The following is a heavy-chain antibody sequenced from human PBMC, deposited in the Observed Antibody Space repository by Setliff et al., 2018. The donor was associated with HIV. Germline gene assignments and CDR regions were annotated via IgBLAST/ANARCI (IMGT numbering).Heavy chain of an antibody. CDR2: IYHTGST. Sequence: SETLSLTCDVSGYSISSGYYWGWIRQSPGKGLEWIATIYHTGSTYYNPSLKSRVTISVDTSKNHFSLKVTSMTAADTAVYYCARGIDNFWSGYVRWGQGTLVTVSS. CDR3: ARGIDNFWSGYVR. V-gene: IGHV4-38-2*01. J-gene: IGHJ4*02. D-gene: IGHD3-3*01. CDR1: GYSISSGYY.